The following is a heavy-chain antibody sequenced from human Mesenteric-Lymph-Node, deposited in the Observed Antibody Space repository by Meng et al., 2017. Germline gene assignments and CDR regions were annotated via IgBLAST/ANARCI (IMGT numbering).Heavy chain of an antibody. J-gene: IGHJ6*02. V-gene: IGHV3-11*01. CDR2: MSVSGNTI. D-gene: IGHD2-2*01. CDR1: GFTFSDYY. Sequence: GESLKISCVASGFTFSDYYMSWIRQAPGKGLEWVSYMSVSGNTIFYADSVKGRFTISRDNAKNSLYLQMNSLRAEDTAVYYCTSDIVVVPAAFHYYYYGMDVWGQGTTVTVSS. CDR3: TSDIVVVPAAFHYYYYGMDV.